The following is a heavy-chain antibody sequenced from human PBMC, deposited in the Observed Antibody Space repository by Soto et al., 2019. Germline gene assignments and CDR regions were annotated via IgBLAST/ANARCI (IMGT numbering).Heavy chain of an antibody. J-gene: IGHJ4*02. CDR2: IYYSGST. D-gene: IGHD3-10*01. Sequence: SETLSLTCTVSGGSISSYYWSWIRQPPGKGLEWIGYIYYSGSTNYNPSLKSRVTISVDTSKNQFSLKLSSVTAADTAVYYCACSSLWFGELLLDYWGQGTLVTVSS. V-gene: IGHV4-59*01. CDR1: GGSISSYY. CDR3: ACSSLWFGELLLDY.